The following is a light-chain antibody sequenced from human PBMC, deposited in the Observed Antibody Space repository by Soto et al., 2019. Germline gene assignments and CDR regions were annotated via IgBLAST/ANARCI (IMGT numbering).Light chain of an antibody. J-gene: IGLJ1*01. V-gene: IGLV2-14*01. CDR1: SSDVGGYNY. CDR3: ATWDDGLSGYV. Sequence: QSALTQPASVSGSPGQSITISCTGISSDVGGYNYVSWYQQHPGKAPKLMIYEVSNRPSGVSSRFSGSKSGNTASLTISGLQAEDEADYYCATWDDGLSGYVFATGTKGTVL. CDR2: EVS.